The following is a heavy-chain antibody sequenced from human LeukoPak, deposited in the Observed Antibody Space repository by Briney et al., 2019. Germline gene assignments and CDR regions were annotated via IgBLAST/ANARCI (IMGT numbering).Heavy chain of an antibody. D-gene: IGHD2-21*01. CDR3: ARDFAYKKFDY. CDR2: INPDGNKK. J-gene: IGHJ4*02. Sequence: GGSLRLSCAASGFTFSDYYMSWIRQAPGKGLEWVATINPDGNKKGVADSVRGRFTISRDDAENSLYLQMNSLRAEDTAVYYCARDFAYKKFDYWGQGTLVTVSS. CDR1: GFTFSDYY. V-gene: IGHV3-7*03.